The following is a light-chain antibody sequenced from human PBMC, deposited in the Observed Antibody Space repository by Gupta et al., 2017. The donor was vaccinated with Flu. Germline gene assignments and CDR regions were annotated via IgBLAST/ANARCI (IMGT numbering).Light chain of an antibody. V-gene: IGKV3-15*01. J-gene: IGKJ1*01. CDR1: QNININ. CDR2: GSS. CDR3: QQYKSWPLT. Sequence: EIVMTQSPATLSVSPGDTATLSCRASQNININLAWYQQKPGQAPRLLIYGSSTRATGIPARFTISGSGTEFTLTINSLQSEDFAVYYCQQYKSWPLTFGPGTSVEIK.